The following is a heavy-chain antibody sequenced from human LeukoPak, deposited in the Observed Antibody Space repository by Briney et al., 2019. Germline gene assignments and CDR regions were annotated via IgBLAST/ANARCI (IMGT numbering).Heavy chain of an antibody. CDR2: IYHSGTT. J-gene: IGHJ4*02. CDR3: ARFPVGYSSSWKRRGGRIDY. CDR1: GTSISLSNW. Sequence: PSGTLSLTCAVSGTSISLSNWWTWVRQPPGKGLEWIGEIYHSGTTNYNPSLKSRVTISLDKSRNQFSLKLSSVTAADTAVYYCARFPVGYSSSWKRRGGRIDYWGQGTLVTVSS. D-gene: IGHD6-13*01. V-gene: IGHV4-4*02.